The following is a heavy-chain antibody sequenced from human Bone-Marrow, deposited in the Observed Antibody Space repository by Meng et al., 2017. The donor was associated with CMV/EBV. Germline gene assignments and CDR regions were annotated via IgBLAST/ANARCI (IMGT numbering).Heavy chain of an antibody. D-gene: IGHD2-15*01. CDR3: ASQFGYCSGGSCYYLY. V-gene: IGHV1-2*02. CDR2: INPDSGGT. J-gene: IGHJ4*02. Sequence: YTFNGYYMHWVRQAHGQGLEWMGWINPDSGGTNYAQKFQGRVTMTRDTSISTAYMELSRLRSDDTAVYYCASQFGYCSGGSCYYLYWGQGTLVTVSS. CDR1: YTFNGYY.